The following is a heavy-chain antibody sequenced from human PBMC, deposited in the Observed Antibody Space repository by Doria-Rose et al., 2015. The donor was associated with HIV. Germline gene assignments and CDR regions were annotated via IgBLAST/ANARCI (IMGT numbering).Heavy chain of an antibody. D-gene: IGHD6-19*01. CDR1: GGSIDSYQ. CDR3: AKHMGTSGWAFDI. V-gene: IGHV4-4*08. J-gene: IGHJ3*02. Sequence: QVQLQESGPGQLKPSETLSVTCSVSGGSIDSYQWSWFRQPPGKGLEWIGFVSSGGEINHNPSLKSRIIVSKDRSKNQFSLKLTSAIAADTAVYFCAKHMGTSGWAFDIWGPGTLVIVSS. CDR2: VSSGGEI.